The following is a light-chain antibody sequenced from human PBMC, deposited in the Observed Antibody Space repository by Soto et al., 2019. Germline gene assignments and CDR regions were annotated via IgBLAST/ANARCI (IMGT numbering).Light chain of an antibody. J-gene: IGKJ4*01. CDR3: QQANSLRP. CDR2: SAS. V-gene: IGKV1-12*01. CDR1: QGISTW. Sequence: DIQMTQSPSSVSASVGDRVTITCRASQGISTWLALYQLKPGKAPKLLIHSASSLQGGVPSRFSGSGSGTDFTLTISSLQPEDFATYYCQQANSLRPFGGGTKVEIK.